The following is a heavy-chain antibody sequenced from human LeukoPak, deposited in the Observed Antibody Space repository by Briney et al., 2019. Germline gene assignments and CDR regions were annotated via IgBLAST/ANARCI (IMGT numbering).Heavy chain of an antibody. J-gene: IGHJ6*02. V-gene: IGHV4-39*07. CDR1: GGSISSSSYY. D-gene: IGHD5-18*01. CDR3: AREAMVKPYYYYGMDV. Sequence: SETLSLTCTVSGGSISSSSYYWGWIRQPPGKGLEWIGSIYYSGSTYYNPSLKSRVTISVDTSKNQFSLKLSSVTAADTAVYYCAREAMVKPYYYYGMDVWGQGTTVTVSS. CDR2: IYYSGST.